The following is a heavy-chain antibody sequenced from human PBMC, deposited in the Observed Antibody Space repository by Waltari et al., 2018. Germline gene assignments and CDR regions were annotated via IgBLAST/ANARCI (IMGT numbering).Heavy chain of an antibody. V-gene: IGHV1-69*15. CDR2: IIPIFGTA. CDR1: GGTFSSYA. Sequence: QVQLVQSGAEVKKPGSSVKVSCKASGGTFSSYAISWVRQAPGQGLEWMGRIIPIFGTANYAQKFQGRVTITADESTSTAYMELSSLRSEDTAVYYCARSLLSSSSWYPDYFDYWGQGTLVTVSS. D-gene: IGHD6-13*01. CDR3: ARSLLSSSSWYPDYFDY. J-gene: IGHJ4*02.